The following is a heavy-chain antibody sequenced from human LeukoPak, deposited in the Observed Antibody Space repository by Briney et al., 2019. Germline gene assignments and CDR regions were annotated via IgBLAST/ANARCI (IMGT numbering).Heavy chain of an antibody. J-gene: IGHJ4*02. Sequence: GGSLRLSCTASGFTFGDYAMSWFRQAPGKGLEWVGFIRSKAYGGTIEYAASVKGRFTISRDDSKSIAYLQMNSLKTEDTAVYYCTRLRGYNYGYCDYWGRGTLVTVSS. V-gene: IGHV3-49*03. CDR2: IRSKAYGGTI. CDR3: TRLRGYNYGYCDY. D-gene: IGHD5-18*01. CDR1: GFTFGDYA.